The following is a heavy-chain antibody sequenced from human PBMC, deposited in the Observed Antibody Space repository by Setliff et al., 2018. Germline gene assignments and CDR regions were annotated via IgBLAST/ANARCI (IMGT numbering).Heavy chain of an antibody. CDR1: GFNISRYS. CDR2: IRSSSDNI. CDR3: ASGEYDYSP. Sequence: GGSLRLSCAGSGFNISRYSMNWVRQAPGKGLEWLSYIRSSSDNIYYADSVRGRFTISRDNAKNSLYLQMNSLRVDDTGVYYCASGEYDYSPWGQGTLVTVSS. J-gene: IGHJ5*02. V-gene: IGHV3-48*04. D-gene: IGHD4-4*01.